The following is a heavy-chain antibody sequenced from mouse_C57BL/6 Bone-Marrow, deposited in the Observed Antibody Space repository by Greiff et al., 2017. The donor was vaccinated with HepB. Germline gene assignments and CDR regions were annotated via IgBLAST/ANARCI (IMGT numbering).Heavy chain of an antibody. Sequence: EVQVVESEGGLVQPGSSMKLSCTASGFTFSDYYMAWVRQVPEKGLEWVANINYDGSSTYYLDSLKSRFIISRDNAKNILYLQMSSLKSEDTATYYCASDPPITTVVAHWYFDVWGTGTTVTVSS. CDR3: ASDPPITTVVAHWYFDV. D-gene: IGHD1-1*01. J-gene: IGHJ1*03. CDR1: GFTFSDYY. V-gene: IGHV5-16*01. CDR2: INYDGSST.